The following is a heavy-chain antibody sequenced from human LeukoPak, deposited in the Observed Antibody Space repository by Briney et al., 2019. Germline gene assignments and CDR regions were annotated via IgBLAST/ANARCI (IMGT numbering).Heavy chain of an antibody. D-gene: IGHD2-8*02. J-gene: IGHJ3*02. CDR3: ARDPGAADAFDI. Sequence: SGTLSLTCAVSGGSISSYYWSWIRQPPGKGLEWIGYIYYSGGTNYNPSLQSRVTISVDTSKNQFSLKLSSVTAADTAVYYCARDPGAADAFDIWGQGTMVTVSS. CDR2: IYYSGGT. CDR1: GGSISSYY. V-gene: IGHV4-59*01.